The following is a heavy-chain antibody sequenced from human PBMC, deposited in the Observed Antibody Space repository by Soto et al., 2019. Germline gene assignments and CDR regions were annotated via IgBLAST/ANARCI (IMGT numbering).Heavy chain of an antibody. V-gene: IGHV4-61*01. Sequence: SETLSLTCTVSGGSVSSGSYYWSWIRQPPGKGLEWIGYIYYSGSTNYNPSLKSRVTISVDTSKNQFSLKLSSVTAADTAVYYCARDCVTMVRGVTEKRSIDYYYGMDVWGQGTTVTVSS. J-gene: IGHJ6*02. CDR1: GGSVSSGSYY. CDR2: IYYSGST. D-gene: IGHD3-10*01. CDR3: ARDCVTMVRGVTEKRSIDYYYGMDV.